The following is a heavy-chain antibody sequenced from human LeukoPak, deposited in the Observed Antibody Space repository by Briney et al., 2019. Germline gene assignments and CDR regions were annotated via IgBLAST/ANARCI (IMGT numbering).Heavy chain of an antibody. Sequence: GASVKVSCKASGYTFTSYAMHWVRQAPGQRLEWMGWINAGNGNTKYSQKFQGRVTITRDTSASTAYMELSSLRSEDTAVYYCARPLYKNYDILTGSIDAFDIWGQGTMVTVSS. D-gene: IGHD3-9*01. V-gene: IGHV1-3*01. CDR1: GYTFTSYA. CDR2: INAGNGNT. CDR3: ARPLYKNYDILTGSIDAFDI. J-gene: IGHJ3*02.